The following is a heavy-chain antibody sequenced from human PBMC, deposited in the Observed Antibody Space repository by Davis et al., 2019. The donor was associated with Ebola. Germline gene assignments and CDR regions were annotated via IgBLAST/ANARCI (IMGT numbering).Heavy chain of an antibody. D-gene: IGHD1-26*01. CDR1: GFTFSNYW. V-gene: IGHV3-53*01. CDR3: AKDTSNIWFDI. CDR2: IYSGGST. Sequence: GESLKISCAASGFTFSNYWMHWVRQAPGKGLEWVSVIYSGGSTYYADSVRGRFTISRDNSKNTLYLQMNGLRVEDTAIYYCAKDTSNIWFDIWGQGTNVTVSS. J-gene: IGHJ3*02.